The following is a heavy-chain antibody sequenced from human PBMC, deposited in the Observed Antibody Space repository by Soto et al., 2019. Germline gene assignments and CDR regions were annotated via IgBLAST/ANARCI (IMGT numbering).Heavy chain of an antibody. Sequence: VQLVESGGGVVQPGKSLRLSCAGSGFTFSSYGMDWVHQAPGKGLEWVAVISYDGSNKYYADSVKGRFTISRDNSKNTLYLQMSSLRADDTAVYYCAKDRMGAGVRGYFDYWGQGTLVTVSS. V-gene: IGHV3-30*18. D-gene: IGHD3-10*01. J-gene: IGHJ4*02. CDR3: AKDRMGAGVRGYFDY. CDR1: GFTFSSYG. CDR2: ISYDGSNK.